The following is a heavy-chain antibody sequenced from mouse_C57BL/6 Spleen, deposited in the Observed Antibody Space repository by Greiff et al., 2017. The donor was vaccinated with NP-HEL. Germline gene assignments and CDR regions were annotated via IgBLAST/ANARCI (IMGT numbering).Heavy chain of an antibody. J-gene: IGHJ4*01. CDR1: GYSITSGYY. Sequence: EVHLVESGPGLVKPSQSLSLTCSVTGYSITSGYYWNWIRQFPGNKLEWMGYISYDGSNNYNPSLKNRISITRDTSKNQFFLKLNSVTTEDTATYYCATSSYFGMDYWGQGTSVTVSS. V-gene: IGHV3-6*01. D-gene: IGHD2-10*01. CDR2: ISYDGSN. CDR3: ATSSYFGMDY.